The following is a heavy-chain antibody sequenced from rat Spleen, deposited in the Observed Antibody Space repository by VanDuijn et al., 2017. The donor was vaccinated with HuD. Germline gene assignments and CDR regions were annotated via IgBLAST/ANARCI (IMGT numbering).Heavy chain of an antibody. V-gene: IGHV5-25*01. CDR2: ISTGGGNT. J-gene: IGHJ3*01. CDR3: TRDVAAY. CDR1: GFTYSNYV. D-gene: IGHD1-12*01. Sequence: EVQLVESGGGLVQPGRSLKLSCAASGFTYSNYVMAWVRQAPTKGLEWVASISTGGGNTYYRDSVKGRFTISRDIAKRTLYLQMNSLRSEDTATYYCTRDVAAYWGQGTLVTVSS.